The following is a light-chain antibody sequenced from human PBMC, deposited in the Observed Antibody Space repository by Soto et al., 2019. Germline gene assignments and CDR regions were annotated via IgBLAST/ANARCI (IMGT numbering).Light chain of an antibody. CDR2: DAS. Sequence: EIVLTQSPATLSLSPGERATLSCRASQSVTNYLAWYQQRPGQAPRLLIYDASNRATGIPARFSGSGSGTDFALMISGLEAEDFALYYCQHRSNWPLGGGTKVEIK. J-gene: IGKJ4*01. CDR1: QSVTNY. V-gene: IGKV3-11*01. CDR3: QHRSNWP.